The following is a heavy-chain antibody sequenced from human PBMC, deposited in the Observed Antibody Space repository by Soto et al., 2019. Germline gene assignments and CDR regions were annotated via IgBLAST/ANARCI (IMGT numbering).Heavy chain of an antibody. V-gene: IGHV4-30-4*01. CDR2: IYYTGRT. D-gene: IGHD6-13*01. Sequence: QVQLQESGPGLVKPSQTLSLTCTVSSGSITSGDYYWRWIRQPPGKGLEWIGYIYYTGRTYYNPSLKSRAIMSVDTSKNQFSLKMSSLTAADTAVYYCARYSSSWSNDNWGQGTLVTVSS. CDR3: ARYSSSWSNDN. CDR1: SGSITSGDYY. J-gene: IGHJ4*02.